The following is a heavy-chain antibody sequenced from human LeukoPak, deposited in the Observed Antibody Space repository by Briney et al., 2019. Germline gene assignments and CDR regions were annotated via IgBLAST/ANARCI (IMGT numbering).Heavy chain of an antibody. V-gene: IGHV3-21*01. D-gene: IGHD3-9*01. CDR3: ARDPHRVAHLTGYYNVEDY. CDR2: ISSSSSYI. J-gene: IGHJ4*02. CDR1: GFTFSSYS. Sequence: GGSLRLSCAASGFTFSSYSMNWVRQAPGKGLEWVSSISSSSSYIYYADAVKGRFTISRDNAKNSLYLQMNSLRAEDTAVYYCARDPHRVAHLTGYYNVEDYWGQGTLVTVSS.